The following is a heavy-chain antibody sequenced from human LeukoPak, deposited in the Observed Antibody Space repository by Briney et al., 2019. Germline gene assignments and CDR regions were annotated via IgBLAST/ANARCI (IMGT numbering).Heavy chain of an antibody. D-gene: IGHD3-22*01. Sequence: PSETLSLTCTVSGGSISSYYWSWIRQPPGKGLEWIGYIYYSGSTNYNPSLKSRVTISVDTSKNQFSLKLSSVTAADTAVYYCARHAYDSSGYYYEGVDIFDYWGQGTLVTVSS. CDR3: ARHAYDSSGYYYEGVDIFDY. CDR2: IYYSGST. CDR1: GGSISSYY. J-gene: IGHJ4*02. V-gene: IGHV4-59*08.